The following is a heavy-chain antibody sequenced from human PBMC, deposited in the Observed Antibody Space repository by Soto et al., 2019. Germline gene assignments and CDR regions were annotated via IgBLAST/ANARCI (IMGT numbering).Heavy chain of an antibody. V-gene: IGHV1-69*13. Sequence: SVKVSCKASGGTFSSYAISWVRQAPGQGLEWMGGIIPIFGTANYAQKFQGRVTITADESTSTAYMELSSLRSEDTAVYYCARGVSHYYDSSGYFYYYFDYWGQGTLVTAPQ. CDR1: GGTFSSYA. CDR2: IIPIFGTA. CDR3: ARGVSHYYDSSGYFYYYFDY. D-gene: IGHD3-22*01. J-gene: IGHJ4*02.